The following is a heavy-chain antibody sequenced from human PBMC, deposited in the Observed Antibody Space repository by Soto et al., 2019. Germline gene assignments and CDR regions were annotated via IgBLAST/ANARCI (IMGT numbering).Heavy chain of an antibody. D-gene: IGHD3-22*01. V-gene: IGHV3-11*01. CDR3: ARDLGYYASDGYFDY. Sequence: GGSLRLSCAGSGFTFSDYYMSWIRQAPGKGLEWVSYISSSGDSIYYADSVKGRFTTSRDNAKNSLYLQMNSLRAEDTAVYYCARDLGYYASDGYFDYWGQGTLVTVSS. CDR2: ISSSGDSI. J-gene: IGHJ4*02. CDR1: GFTFSDYY.